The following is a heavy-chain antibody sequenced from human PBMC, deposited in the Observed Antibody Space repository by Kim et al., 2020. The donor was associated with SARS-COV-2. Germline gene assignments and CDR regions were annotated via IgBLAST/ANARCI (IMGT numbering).Heavy chain of an antibody. CDR3: ARGGDIVAPVDAFDI. V-gene: IGHV3-21*01. J-gene: IGHJ3*02. CDR1: GFTFSSYS. Sequence: GGSLRLSCAASGFTFSSYSMNWVRQAPGKGLEWVSSISSSSSYIYYADSVKGRFTISRDNAKNSLYLQMNSLRAEDTAVYYCARGGDIVAPVDAFDIWGQGTMVTVSS. D-gene: IGHD5-12*01. CDR2: ISSSSSYI.